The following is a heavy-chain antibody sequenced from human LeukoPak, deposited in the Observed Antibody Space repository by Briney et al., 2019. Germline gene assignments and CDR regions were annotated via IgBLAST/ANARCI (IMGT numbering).Heavy chain of an antibody. V-gene: IGHV3-53*01. D-gene: IGHD4-17*01. Sequence: GGSLRLSCAASGFTVSSNYMSWVRQASGKGLEWVSIIYSGGSTFYADSVKGRFTISRDNSKNTLYLQMNSLRAEDTAVYYCATPPTVTRNYWGQGTLVTVSS. CDR2: IYSGGST. CDR1: GFTVSSNY. CDR3: ATPPTVTRNY. J-gene: IGHJ4*02.